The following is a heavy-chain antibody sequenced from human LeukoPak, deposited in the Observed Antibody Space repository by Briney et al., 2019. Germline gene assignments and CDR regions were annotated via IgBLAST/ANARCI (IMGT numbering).Heavy chain of an antibody. CDR1: GYTFTSYD. CDR3: ARLPVPNYYGSGSYDPFDY. V-gene: IGHV1-8*02. D-gene: IGHD3-10*01. CDR2: MNPNSGNT. Sequence: GASVKVSCKASGYTFTSYDINWVRQATGQGLEWMGWMNPNSGNTGYAQKFQGRVTMTRNTSISTAYMELSSLRSEDTAVYYCARLPVPNYYGSGSYDPFDYWGQGTLVTVSS. J-gene: IGHJ4*02.